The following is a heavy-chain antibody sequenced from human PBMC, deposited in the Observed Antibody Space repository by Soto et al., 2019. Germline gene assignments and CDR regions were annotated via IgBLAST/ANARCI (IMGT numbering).Heavy chain of an antibody. CDR1: GFTFNSHG. CDR3: ARYSSNSWWFAP. J-gene: IGHJ5*02. Sequence: QVQLVESGGGVVQPGRSLRLSCAASGFTFNSHGMHWVRQAPGKGPEWVAVIWYDGSNKYYADSVKGRFTISRDNSKNTLYLEMNSLRVEDTAVDFCARYSSNSWWFAPWGQVTLVTV. V-gene: IGHV3-33*01. D-gene: IGHD6-13*01. CDR2: IWYDGSNK.